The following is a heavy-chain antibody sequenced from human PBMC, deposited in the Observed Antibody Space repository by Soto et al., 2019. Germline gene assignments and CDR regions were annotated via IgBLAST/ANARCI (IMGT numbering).Heavy chain of an antibody. V-gene: IGHV3-43*01. CDR3: AKVIAVAGITDGMDV. CDR1: GFTFDDYT. Sequence: DVQLVESGGVVVQPGGSLRLSCAASGFTFDDYTMHWVRQAPGKGLEWVSLISWDGGSTYYADSVKGRFTISRDNSKNSLYLQMNSLRTEDTALYYCAKVIAVAGITDGMDVWGQGTTVTVSS. CDR2: ISWDGGST. J-gene: IGHJ6*02. D-gene: IGHD6-19*01.